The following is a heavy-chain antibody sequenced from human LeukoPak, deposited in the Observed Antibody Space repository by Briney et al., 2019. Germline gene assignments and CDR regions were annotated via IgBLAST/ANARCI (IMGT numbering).Heavy chain of an antibody. Sequence: VKVSCKASGYTFTGYYMHWVRQAPGQGLEWMGWINPNSGGTNYAQKFQGRVTMTRDTSISTAYMELSRLRSDDTAVYYCARARPKGQRNSSGRIDYWGQGTLVTVSS. CDR1: GYTFTGYY. J-gene: IGHJ4*02. CDR2: INPNSGGT. V-gene: IGHV1-2*02. D-gene: IGHD6-19*01. CDR3: ARARPKGQRNSSGRIDY.